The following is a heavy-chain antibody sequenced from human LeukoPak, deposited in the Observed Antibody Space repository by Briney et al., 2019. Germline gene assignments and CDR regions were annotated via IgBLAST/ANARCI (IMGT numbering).Heavy chain of an antibody. CDR3: ARESGNDYYYYGMDL. D-gene: IGHD4-23*01. CDR1: GFTFSSYS. V-gene: IGHV3-48*04. J-gene: IGHJ6*02. CDR2: MSSSETAT. Sequence: PGGSLRLSCAASGFTFSSYSMNWVRQAPGKGLEWVSYMSSSETATYYADSVKGRFTISRDYAKNSLYLQMNSLRAEDTAIYYCARESGNDYYYYGMDLWGQGTAVTVSS.